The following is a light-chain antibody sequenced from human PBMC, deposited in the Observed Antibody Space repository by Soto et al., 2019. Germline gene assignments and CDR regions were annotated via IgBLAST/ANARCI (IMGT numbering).Light chain of an antibody. CDR3: SLYTSSSTLYV. Sequence: QSVLTRPPSVSGSPGQSVTISCTGTSSDVGSYNRVSWYQQPPGTAPKLMIYEVSNRPSGVPDRFSGSKSGNTASLTISGLQAEDEADYYCSLYTSSSTLYVFGTGTKLTVL. J-gene: IGLJ1*01. CDR1: SSDVGSYNR. V-gene: IGLV2-18*01. CDR2: EVS.